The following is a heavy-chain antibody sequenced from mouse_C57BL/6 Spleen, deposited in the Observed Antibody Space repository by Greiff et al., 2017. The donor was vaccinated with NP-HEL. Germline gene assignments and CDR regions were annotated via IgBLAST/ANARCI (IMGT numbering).Heavy chain of an antibody. CDR1: GYTFTDHT. CDR3: AKSYYYGHSPHAMDY. V-gene: IGHV1-78*01. Sequence: QVQLQQSDAELVKPGASVKISCKVSGYTFTDHTIHWMKQRPEQGLEWIGYIYPRDGSTKYNEKFKGKATLTADKSSSTAYMQLNSLTSEDSAVYFCAKSYYYGHSPHAMDYWGQGTSVTVSS. CDR2: IYPRDGST. D-gene: IGHD1-1*01. J-gene: IGHJ4*01.